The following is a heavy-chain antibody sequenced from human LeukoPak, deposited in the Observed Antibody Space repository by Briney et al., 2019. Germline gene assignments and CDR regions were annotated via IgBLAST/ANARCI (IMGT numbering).Heavy chain of an antibody. V-gene: IGHV3-23*01. D-gene: IGHD3-10*01. J-gene: IGHJ6*03. CDR2: ISASGGST. CDR3: AKVMKGSERLTMVRGVIIKTAGLYYMDV. Sequence: GRSLRLSCAASGFTFDDYAMSWVRQAPGKGLEWVSSISASGGSTNYADSVKGRFTISRDNSKNTVYLQMNSLRAEDTAVYYCAKVMKGSERLTMVRGVIIKTAGLYYMDVWGKGTTVTVSS. CDR1: GFTFDDYA.